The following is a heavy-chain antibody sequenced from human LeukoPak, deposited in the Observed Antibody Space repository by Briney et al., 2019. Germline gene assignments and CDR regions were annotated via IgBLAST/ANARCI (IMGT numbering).Heavy chain of an antibody. V-gene: IGHV4-59*01. J-gene: IGHJ6*02. CDR2: IYYSGST. CDR1: GGSISSYY. CDR3: ARGIVVRSPMGGGYYYGMDV. Sequence: SETLSLTCTVSGGSISSYYWSWIRQPAGKGLEWIGYIYYSGSTNYNPSLKSRVTISVDTSKNQFSLKLSSVTAADTAVYYCARGIVVRSPMGGGYYYGMDVWGQGTTVTVSS. D-gene: IGHD3-10*02.